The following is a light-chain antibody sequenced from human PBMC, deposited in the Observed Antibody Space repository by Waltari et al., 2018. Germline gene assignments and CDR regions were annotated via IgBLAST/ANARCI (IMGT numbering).Light chain of an antibody. Sequence: QSALTQPRSVSGSPGQSVTISGTGTSSDFGGYNFVSCYQQHPGKAPKLMIYDVSKGPSGVPDRFSGSKSGNTASLTISGLQAEDEADYYCCSYAGSYTLYVFGTGTKVTVL. CDR1: SSDFGGYNF. CDR2: DVS. CDR3: CSYAGSYTLYV. J-gene: IGLJ1*01. V-gene: IGLV2-11*01.